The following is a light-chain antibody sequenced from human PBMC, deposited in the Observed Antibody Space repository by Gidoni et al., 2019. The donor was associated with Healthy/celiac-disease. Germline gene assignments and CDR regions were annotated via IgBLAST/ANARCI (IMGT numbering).Light chain of an antibody. J-gene: IGKJ4*01. CDR3: QKYSSSPLT. V-gene: IGKV1-27*01. CDR2: AAS. Sequence: DIEMTQSPSALSASVGDRVTITCRASQGISTYLAWYQQKPGKVPKLLIYAASTLQSGVPSRFSGSGSGPDFTLTISSLQPEDVATYYCQKYSSSPLTFGGGTKVEIK. CDR1: QGISTY.